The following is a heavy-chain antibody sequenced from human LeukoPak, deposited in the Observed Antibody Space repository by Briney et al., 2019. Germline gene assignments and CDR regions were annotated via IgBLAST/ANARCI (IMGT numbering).Heavy chain of an antibody. CDR1: GGSISSGDYY. CDR3: ARELRLMQRYGMDV. V-gene: IGHV4-30-4*01. CDR2: IYYSGST. Sequence: PSETLSLTCTVSGGSISSGDYYWSWIRQPPGKGLEWIGYIYYSGSTYYNPSLKSRVTISVDTSKNRSSLKLSSVTAADTAVYYCARELRLMQRYGMDVWGQGTTVTVSS. J-gene: IGHJ6*02. D-gene: IGHD3-3*01.